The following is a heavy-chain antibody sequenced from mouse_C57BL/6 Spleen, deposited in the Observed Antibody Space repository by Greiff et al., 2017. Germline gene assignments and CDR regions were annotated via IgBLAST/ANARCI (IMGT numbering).Heavy chain of an antibody. D-gene: IGHD1-1*01. CDR3: ARGFFYYYGSSYYFDY. V-gene: IGHV1-69*01. CDR2: IDPSDSYT. CDR1: GYTFTSYW. J-gene: IGHJ2*01. Sequence: QVQLQQPGAELVMPGASVKLSCKASGYTFTSYWMHWVKQRPGQGLEWIGEIDPSDSYTNYNQKFKGKSTLTVDKSSSTAYMQLSSLTSEDSAVYYCARGFFYYYGSSYYFDYWGQGTTLTVSS.